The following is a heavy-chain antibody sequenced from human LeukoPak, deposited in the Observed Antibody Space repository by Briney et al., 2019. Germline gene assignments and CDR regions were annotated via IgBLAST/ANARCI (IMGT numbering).Heavy chain of an antibody. D-gene: IGHD6-13*01. J-gene: IGHJ6*02. CDR3: ARDGYSSSWFYYYYYGMDV. V-gene: IGHV1-18*01. CDR2: ISAYNGNT. Sequence: GASVKVSCKASGYTFTSYGSSWVRQAPGQGLEWMGWISAYNGNTNYAQKLQGRVTMTTDTSTSTAYMELRSLRSDDTAVYYCARDGYSSSWFYYYYYGMDVWGQGTTVTVSS. CDR1: GYTFTSYG.